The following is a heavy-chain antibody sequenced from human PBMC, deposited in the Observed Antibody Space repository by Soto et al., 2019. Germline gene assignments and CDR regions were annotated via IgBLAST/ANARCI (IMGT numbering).Heavy chain of an antibody. J-gene: IGHJ5*02. CDR1: GFIFGSHS. CDR3: ARVHAFGDLDL. CDR2: ISSASSTI. V-gene: IGHV3-48*01. D-gene: IGHD4-17*01. Sequence: GGSLSLSCEGSGFIFGSHSMKWVRQAPGKGLEWISYISSASSTIHYADSVKGRFTISRDNTKNSLYLQMDSLRAEDTAFYFCARVHAFGDLDLWGQGTLVTVSS.